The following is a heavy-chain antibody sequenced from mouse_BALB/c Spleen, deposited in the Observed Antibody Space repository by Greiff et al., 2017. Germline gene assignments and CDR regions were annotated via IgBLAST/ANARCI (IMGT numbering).Heavy chain of an antibody. Sequence: QVHVKQSGAELVRPGTSVKISCKASGYTFTNYWLGWVKQRPGHGLEWIGDIYPGGGYTNYNEKFKGKATLTADTSSSTAYMQLSSLTSEDSAVYFCARCGNYEEDYAMDYWGQGTSVTVSS. J-gene: IGHJ4*01. V-gene: IGHV1-63*02. CDR1: GYTFTNYW. D-gene: IGHD2-1*01. CDR3: ARCGNYEEDYAMDY. CDR2: IYPGGGYT.